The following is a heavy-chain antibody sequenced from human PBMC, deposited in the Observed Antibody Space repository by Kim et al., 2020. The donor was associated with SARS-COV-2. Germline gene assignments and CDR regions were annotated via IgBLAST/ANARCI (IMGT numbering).Heavy chain of an antibody. CDR3: ARDWKAAGDY. CDR1: GFTFSRFW. J-gene: IGHJ4*02. D-gene: IGHD6-25*01. CDR2: IKEDGREK. V-gene: IGHV3-7*03. Sequence: GGSLRLSCAASGFTFSRFWMNWVRQAPGKGLEGVASIKEDGREKYYVDSVKGRFTISRDNAKNSLYLQMNSLRAEDTALYYCARDWKAAGDYWGQGTLVTVSS.